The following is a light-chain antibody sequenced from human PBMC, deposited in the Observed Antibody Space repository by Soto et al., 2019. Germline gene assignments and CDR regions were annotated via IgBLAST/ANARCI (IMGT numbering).Light chain of an antibody. CDR2: DAS. J-gene: IGKJ4*01. V-gene: IGKV3-11*01. Sequence: EIGLTQSPATLSLSPGERATLSCRASQSISTYLAWYQQKPGQAPRLLIYDASNRATGIPARFSGSGSGTDFTLTISSLEPEDVAVYYCQQRGNWPLTFGGGTKVDIK. CDR3: QQRGNWPLT. CDR1: QSISTY.